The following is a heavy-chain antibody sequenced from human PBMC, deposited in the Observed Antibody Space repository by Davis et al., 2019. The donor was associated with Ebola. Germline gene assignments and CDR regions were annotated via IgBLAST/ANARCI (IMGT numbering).Heavy chain of an antibody. CDR1: GFTFSSYG. V-gene: IGHV3-30*18. J-gene: IGHJ5*02. CDR2: ISYDGSNK. CDR3: AKDVTNGDYDRWLDP. D-gene: IGHD4-17*01. Sequence: PGGSLRLSCAASGFTFSSYGMHWVRQAPGKGLEWVAVISYDGSNKYYADSVKGRFTISRDNSKNTLYLQMKSLRSEDTAVYYCAKDVTNGDYDRWLDPWGQGTLVTVSS.